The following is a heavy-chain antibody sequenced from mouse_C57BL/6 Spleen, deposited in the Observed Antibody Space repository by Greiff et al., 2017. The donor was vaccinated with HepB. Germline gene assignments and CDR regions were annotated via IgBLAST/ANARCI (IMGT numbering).Heavy chain of an antibody. CDR1: GYTFTSYW. Sequence: QVQLQQPGAELVRPGSSVKLSCKASGYTFTSYWMHWVKQRPIQGLEWIGNIDPSDSETHYNQKFKDKATLTVDKSSSTAYMQLSSLTSEDSAVYYCARGEDPYAMDYWGQGTSVTVSS. V-gene: IGHV1-52*01. CDR2: IDPSDSET. CDR3: ARGEDPYAMDY. J-gene: IGHJ4*01.